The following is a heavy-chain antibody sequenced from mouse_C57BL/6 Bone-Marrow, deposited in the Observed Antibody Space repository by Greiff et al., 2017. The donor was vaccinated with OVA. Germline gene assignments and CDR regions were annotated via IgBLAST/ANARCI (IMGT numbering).Heavy chain of an antibody. CDR3: ARPGTVVATHWYFDV. CDR1: GYSFTDYN. CDR2: INTNYGTN. V-gene: IGHV1-39*01. Sequence: EVQLQQSGPELVKPGASVKISCKASGYSFTDYNMNWVKQSHGKSLEWIGVINTNYGTNSYNQKFKGKATLSVDQSSSKAYMQLNSLTSEDSAVYYWARPGTVVATHWYFDVWGTGTTVTVSS. J-gene: IGHJ1*03. D-gene: IGHD1-1*01.